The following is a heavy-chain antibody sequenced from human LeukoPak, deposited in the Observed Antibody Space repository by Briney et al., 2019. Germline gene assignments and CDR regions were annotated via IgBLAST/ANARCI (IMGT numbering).Heavy chain of an antibody. CDR2: INPNSGGT. CDR3: ARARSVAARSFFGY. Sequence: ASVKVSCKASRYTFTDYYIHWVRQAPGQGLEWMGRINPNSGGTNFARKFQGRVTLTRDTSISTAYMKLTSLISDDTAVYYCARARSVAARSFFGYWGRGTLVTVSS. CDR1: RYTFTDYY. D-gene: IGHD6-6*01. J-gene: IGHJ4*02. V-gene: IGHV1-2*06.